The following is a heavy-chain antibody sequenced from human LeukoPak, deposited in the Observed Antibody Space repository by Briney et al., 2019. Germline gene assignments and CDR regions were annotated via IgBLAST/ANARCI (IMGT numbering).Heavy chain of an antibody. Sequence: EASVKVSCKASGYTFTGYYMHWVRQAPGQGLEWMGRINPNSGGTNYAQKFQGRVTMTRDTSISTAYMELSRLRSDDTAVYYCARGYCSSTSCYPFFDYWGQGTLVTVSS. D-gene: IGHD2-2*01. CDR1: GYTFTGYY. V-gene: IGHV1-2*06. J-gene: IGHJ4*02. CDR3: ARGYCSSTSCYPFFDY. CDR2: INPNSGGT.